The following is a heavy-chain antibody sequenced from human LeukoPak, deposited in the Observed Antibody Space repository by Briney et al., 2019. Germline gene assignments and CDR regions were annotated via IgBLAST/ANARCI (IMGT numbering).Heavy chain of an antibody. CDR2: INHSGST. Sequence: PSETLSLTCAVYGGSFSGYYWRWIRQPPGKGLEWIGEINHSGSTNYNPSLKSRVTISVDTSKNQFSLKLSSVTAADTAVYYCARGYSSGWHYYYYYMDVWGKGTTVTVSS. D-gene: IGHD6-19*01. J-gene: IGHJ6*03. CDR3: ARGYSSGWHYYYYYMDV. V-gene: IGHV4-34*01. CDR1: GGSFSGYY.